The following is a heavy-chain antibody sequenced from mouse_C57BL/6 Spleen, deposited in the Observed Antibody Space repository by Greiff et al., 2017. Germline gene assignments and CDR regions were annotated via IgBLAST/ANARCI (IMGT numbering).Heavy chain of an antibody. V-gene: IGHV1-15*01. J-gene: IGHJ3*01. Sequence: LVRPGASVTLSCKASGYTFTDYEMHWVKQTPVHGLEWIGAIDPETGGTAYNQKFKGKAILTADKSSSTAYMELRSLTSEDSAVYYCTRGRTYWGQGTLVTVSA. CDR2: IDPETGGT. CDR1: GYTFTDYE. CDR3: TRGRTY.